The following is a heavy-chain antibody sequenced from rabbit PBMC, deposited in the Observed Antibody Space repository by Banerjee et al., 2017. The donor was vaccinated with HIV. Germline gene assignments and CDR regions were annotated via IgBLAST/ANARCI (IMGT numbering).Heavy chain of an antibody. V-gene: IGHV1S40*01. J-gene: IGHJ4*01. CDR1: GIDFSTW. Sequence: QSLEESGGGLVKPGGTLTLTCKASGIDFSTWMCWVRQAPGKGLEWIACIDAGRGGRTDYASWAKGRFTISKPSSTTVTLQMTSLTAADTATYFCAREHTYADYTDDYADYAYATGHYFNLWGQGTLVTVS. CDR3: AREHTYADYTDDYADYAYATGHYFNL. CDR2: IDAGRGGRT. D-gene: IGHD6-1*01.